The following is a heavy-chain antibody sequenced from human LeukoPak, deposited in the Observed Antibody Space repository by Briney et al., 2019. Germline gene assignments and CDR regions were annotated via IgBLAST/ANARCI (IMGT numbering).Heavy chain of an antibody. Sequence: ETLSLTCAVYGGSFSGYYWSWIRQPPGKGLEWIGYIYYSGSTNYNPSLKSRVTISVDTSKNQFSLKLSSVTAADTAVYYCARALAPKSNYYYYYYMDVWGKGTTVTVSS. CDR1: GGSFSGYY. V-gene: IGHV4-59*01. D-gene: IGHD4-11*01. J-gene: IGHJ6*03. CDR2: IYYSGST. CDR3: ARALAPKSNYYYYYYMDV.